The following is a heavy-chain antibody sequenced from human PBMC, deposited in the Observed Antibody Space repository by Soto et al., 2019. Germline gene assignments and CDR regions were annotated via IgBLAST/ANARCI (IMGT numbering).Heavy chain of an antibody. CDR3: ARGPGGFGEFSLDY. CDR2: IYSGGST. CDR1: GCSITTYY. V-gene: IGHV4-4*07. D-gene: IGHD3-10*01. J-gene: IGHJ4*01. Sequence: QEQLQEWGTGLVEPAETLSLTCTVSGCSITTYYWSWIRQAAGKGLEWIGRIYSGGSTNDNPSLMSRFSVSVDMSNNQFTLKLSSVTAGDMAVYYCARGPGGFGEFSLDYWGHGTLVTVSS.